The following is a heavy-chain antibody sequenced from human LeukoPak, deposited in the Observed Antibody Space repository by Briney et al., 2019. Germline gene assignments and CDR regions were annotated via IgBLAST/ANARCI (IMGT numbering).Heavy chain of an antibody. CDR3: ARVTSPHAFDI. Sequence: SETLSLTCTVSGGSISSYYWSWIRQPPGKGLEWIGYIHYSGSTNYNPSLKSRVTISVDTSKNQFSLKLSSVTAADTAVYYCARVTSPHAFDIWGQGTMVTVSS. D-gene: IGHD2-21*02. CDR2: IHYSGST. V-gene: IGHV4-59*01. J-gene: IGHJ3*02. CDR1: GGSISSYY.